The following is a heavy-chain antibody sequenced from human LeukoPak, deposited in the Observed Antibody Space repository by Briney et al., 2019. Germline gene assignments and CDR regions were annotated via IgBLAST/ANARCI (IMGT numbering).Heavy chain of an antibody. CDR3: ARQTPDIVVAPAAIRSGWFDP. CDR2: IYHSGST. J-gene: IGHJ5*02. D-gene: IGHD2-2*02. CDR1: GYSISSGYY. Sequence: SETLSLTCAVSGYSISSGYYWGWIRQPPGKGLEWIGSIYHSGSTYYNPSLKSRVTISVDTSKNQFSLKLSSVTAADTAVYYCARQTPDIVVAPAAIRSGWFDPWGQGTLVAVSS. V-gene: IGHV4-38-2*01.